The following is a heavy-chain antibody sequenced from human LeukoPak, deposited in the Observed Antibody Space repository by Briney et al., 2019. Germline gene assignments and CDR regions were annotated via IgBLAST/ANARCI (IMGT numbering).Heavy chain of an antibody. D-gene: IGHD3-16*01. J-gene: IGHJ6*02. Sequence: GGSLRLSCAASGFTFSSYWMNWARQAPGKGLEWVASINHNGNVNYYVDSVKGRFAISRDNAKNSLYLQMSNLRAEDTAVYFCARGGGLDVWGQGTAVTVSS. CDR2: INHNGNVN. V-gene: IGHV3-7*03. CDR1: GFTFSSYW. CDR3: ARGGGLDV.